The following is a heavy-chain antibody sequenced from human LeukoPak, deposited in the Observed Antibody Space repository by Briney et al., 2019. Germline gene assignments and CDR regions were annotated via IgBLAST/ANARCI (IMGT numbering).Heavy chain of an antibody. CDR1: GFTFSSYS. D-gene: IGHD6-19*01. CDR3: ARDYHEQSLVPDY. V-gene: IGHV3-21*01. J-gene: IGHJ4*02. CDR2: ISSSSSYI. Sequence: GGSLTLFCAASGFTFSSYSINWVRQAPGKGLEWVSSISSSSSYIYYADSVKGRFTISRDNAKNSLYLQMNSLRAEDTAVYYCARDYHEQSLVPDYWGQGTLVTVSS.